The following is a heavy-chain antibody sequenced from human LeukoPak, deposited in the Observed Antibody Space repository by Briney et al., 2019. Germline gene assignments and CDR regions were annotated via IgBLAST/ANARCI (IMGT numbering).Heavy chain of an antibody. CDR3: AKLTCSSTFCPLDY. J-gene: IGHJ4*02. CDR2: VSYSGTT. Sequence: SETLSLTCTVSGGSIGSSSFFWAWIRQPPGKGLEWIGTVSYSGTTYYSPSLKSRVTISVDTSKNQFSLRLTSVTAADTALYYCAKLTCSSTFCPLDYWGQGTLATVSS. CDR1: GGSIGSSSFF. V-gene: IGHV4-39*01. D-gene: IGHD2-2*01.